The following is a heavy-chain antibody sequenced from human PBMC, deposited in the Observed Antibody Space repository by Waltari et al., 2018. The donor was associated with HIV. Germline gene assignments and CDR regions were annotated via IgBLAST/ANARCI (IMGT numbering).Heavy chain of an antibody. J-gene: IGHJ5*01. CDR3: AKGGSHLTIFEAWFDS. V-gene: IGHV3-9*01. D-gene: IGHD3-3*01. CDR1: GFPFDAYP. CDR2: ISWNSGIT. Sequence: EVQLVESGGGLVQPGRSLRLSWAASGFPFDAYPMHWVRQSPGKGLEWVSGISWNSGITDYGDSVKGRFTISRDNAKNSLYLQMNSLTVEDTAFYYCAKGGSHLTIFEAWFDSWGQGTLVTVSS.